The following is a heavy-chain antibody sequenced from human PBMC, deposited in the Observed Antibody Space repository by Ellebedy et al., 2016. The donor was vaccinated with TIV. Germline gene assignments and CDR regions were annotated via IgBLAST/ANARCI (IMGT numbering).Heavy chain of an antibody. Sequence: SETLSLTXTVSGGSISTYYWSWIRQPPGKGLEWIGYIYYSGSTNYNPSLKSRVTISVDTSKNQFSLKLSSVTAADTAAYYCGRHGYSNSYYYYFYMDVWGKGTTVTVSS. J-gene: IGHJ6*03. V-gene: IGHV4-59*13. CDR1: GGSISTYY. CDR2: IYYSGST. D-gene: IGHD4-11*01. CDR3: GRHGYSNSYYYYFYMDV.